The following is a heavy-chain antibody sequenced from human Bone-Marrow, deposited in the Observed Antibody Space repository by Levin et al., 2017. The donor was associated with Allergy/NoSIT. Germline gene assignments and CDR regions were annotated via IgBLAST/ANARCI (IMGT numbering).Heavy chain of an antibody. J-gene: IGHJ3*02. V-gene: IGHV4-30-2*01. CDR3: AGFYTFDAFDI. D-gene: IGHD2/OR15-2a*01. CDR2: MYHSGAT. Sequence: PSETLSLTCSVSGGSVNRGDRSWSWIRQPPGKGLEWIGYMYHSGATYFNPSLKSRASISVDRSNNKFSLNLTSVTAADTAVYFCAGFYTFDAFDIWGQGTVVTVSS. CDR1: GGSVNRGDRS.